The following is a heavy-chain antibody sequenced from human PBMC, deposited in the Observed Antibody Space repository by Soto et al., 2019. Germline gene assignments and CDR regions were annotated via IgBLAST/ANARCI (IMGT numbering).Heavy chain of an antibody. CDR3: ARDSEWLPTYYFDY. Sequence: PGGSLRLSCAASGFTFSSYAMHWVRQAPGKGLEWVAVISYDGSNKYYADSVKGRFTISRDNSKNTLYLQMNSLRAEDTAVYYCARDSEWLPTYYFDYWGQGTLVTVSS. V-gene: IGHV3-30-3*01. CDR1: GFTFSSYA. D-gene: IGHD3-3*01. J-gene: IGHJ4*02. CDR2: ISYDGSNK.